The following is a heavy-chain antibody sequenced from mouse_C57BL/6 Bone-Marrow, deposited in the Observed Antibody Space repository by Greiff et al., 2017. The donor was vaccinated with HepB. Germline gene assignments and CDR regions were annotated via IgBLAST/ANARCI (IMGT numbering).Heavy chain of an antibody. Sequence: QVQLKESGPELVKPGASVKLSCKASGYTFTSYDINWVKQRPGQGLEWIGWIYPRDGSTKYNEKFKGKATLTVDTSSSTAYMELHSLTSEDSAVYFCARYGFSYAMDYWGQGTSVTVSS. CDR3: ARYGFSYAMDY. D-gene: IGHD1-1*02. V-gene: IGHV1-85*01. CDR1: GYTFTSYD. CDR2: IYPRDGST. J-gene: IGHJ4*01.